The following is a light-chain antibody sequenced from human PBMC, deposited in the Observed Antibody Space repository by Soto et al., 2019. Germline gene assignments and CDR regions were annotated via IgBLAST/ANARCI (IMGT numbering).Light chain of an antibody. CDR2: AAS. J-gene: IGKJ1*01. V-gene: IGKV1-27*01. Sequence: DIQMTHSPSSLSASVGDRVTITCRASQDISNYLAWYQQKPGKVPELLIYAASTLQSGVPSRFSGSGSGTDFTLTISSLQPEDVASYFCQKYNSAPQTFGQGTKVDIK. CDR1: QDISNY. CDR3: QKYNSAPQT.